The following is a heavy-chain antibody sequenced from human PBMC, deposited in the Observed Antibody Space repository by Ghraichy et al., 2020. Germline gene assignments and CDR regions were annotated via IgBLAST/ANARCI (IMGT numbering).Heavy chain of an antibody. CDR1: GFTFSRYW. CDR2: IKQDGSEK. CDR3: ARGKGSSYQPFDY. V-gene: IGHV3-7*04. Sequence: GGSLRLSCTASGFTFSRYWMSWVRQAPGKGLEWVANIKQDGSEKYYVDSVEGRFTISRDNAKNSLYLQMNSLRAEDTAVYYCARGKGSSYQPFDYWGQGTLVTVSS. D-gene: IGHD6-6*01. J-gene: IGHJ4*02.